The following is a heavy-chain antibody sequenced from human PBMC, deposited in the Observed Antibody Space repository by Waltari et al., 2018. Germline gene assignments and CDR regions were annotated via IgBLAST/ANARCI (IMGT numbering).Heavy chain of an antibody. CDR3: AHSHDRNYAWQFDY. CDR2: IYWNDDK. D-gene: IGHD1-7*01. J-gene: IGHJ4*02. V-gene: IGHV2-5*01. CDR1: GFSLTTTGVG. Sequence: QITLKESGPTLMKPTQTLTLTCTFSGFSLTTTGVGVGWIRQPPGKALEWFALIYWNDDKRYSPSLRSRVTITKDTSKNQVVLTMTNMDPVDTATYYCAHSHDRNYAWQFDYWGQGTLVTVSS.